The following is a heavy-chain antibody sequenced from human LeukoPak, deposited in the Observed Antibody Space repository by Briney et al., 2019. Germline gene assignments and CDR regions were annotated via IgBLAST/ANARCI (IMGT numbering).Heavy chain of an antibody. V-gene: IGHV7-4-1*02. D-gene: IGHD2-2*01. CDR2: INTDTGNP. J-gene: IGHJ5*02. CDR3: ARAGRCSSTSCSTWRGWFDP. CDR1: GYTFTSYA. Sequence: ASVKVSCKASGYTFTSYAMNWVRQAPGQGLEWMGWINTDTGNPTYAQGFTGRFVFSLDTSVSTAYLQISSLKAEDTAVYYCARAGRCSSTSCSTWRGWFDPWGQGTLVTVSS.